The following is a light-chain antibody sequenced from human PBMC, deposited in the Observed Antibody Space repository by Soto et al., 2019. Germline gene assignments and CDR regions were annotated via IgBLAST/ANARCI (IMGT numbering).Light chain of an antibody. CDR2: EVS. J-gene: IGLJ1*01. V-gene: IGLV2-14*01. CDR1: SSDVGGYNY. Sequence: QSALTQPASVSGSPGQSITISCTGTSSDVGGYNYVSWYQQPPGKVPKVLIYEVSNRPSGVSNRFSGSKSGNTASLTISGLQAEDEGDYYCSSYTRSTPVVFGTGTKLTVL. CDR3: SSYTRSTPVV.